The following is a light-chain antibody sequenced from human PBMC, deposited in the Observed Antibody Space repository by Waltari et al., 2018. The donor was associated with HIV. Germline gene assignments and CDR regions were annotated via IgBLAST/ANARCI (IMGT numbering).Light chain of an antibody. J-gene: IGLJ2*01. CDR2: DVI. CDR1: SSDVGGYNY. Sequence: QSALTQPPSASGSPGPSVTLSCTGPSSDVGGYNYVSWHQQHPGKAPQLMIYDVIKRPSGVPDRFSGSKSGNTASLTVSGLQPEDEADYYCSSHAGSKVVFGGGTRLTVL. CDR3: SSHAGSKVV. V-gene: IGLV2-8*01.